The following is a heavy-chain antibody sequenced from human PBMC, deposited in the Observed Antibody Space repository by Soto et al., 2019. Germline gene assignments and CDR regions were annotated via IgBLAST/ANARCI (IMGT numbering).Heavy chain of an antibody. D-gene: IGHD1-1*01. CDR1: GYPFTSSG. V-gene: IGHV1-18*04. J-gene: IGHJ4*02. CDR2: INPYNGNT. CDR3: ARNLASVHDY. Sequence: QVQLVQSGGEVKRPGASVKVSCKASGYPFTSSGISWVRPAPGQGLEWMGWINPYNGNTKYAQKFQGRVTMTTDTSTTTADMELRSLSHDDTAVYYCARNLASVHDYWGQGSLVTVSS.